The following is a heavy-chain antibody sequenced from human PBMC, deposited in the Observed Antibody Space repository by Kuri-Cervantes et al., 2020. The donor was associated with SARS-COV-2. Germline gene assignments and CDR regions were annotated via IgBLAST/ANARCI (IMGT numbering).Heavy chain of an antibody. D-gene: IGHD5-24*01. J-gene: IGHJ4*02. V-gene: IGHV3-53*03. CDR3: VRAIDGYNSLYFDY. CDR2: IYSGGST. Sequence: ETLSLTCTVSGGSISSSSYYWGWIRQPPGKGLEWVSVIYSGGSTYYADSVKGRFTISRDNSKNTLYLLMNSLRAEDTAVYYRVRAIDGYNSLYFDYWGQGTLVTVSS. CDR1: GGSISSSSYY.